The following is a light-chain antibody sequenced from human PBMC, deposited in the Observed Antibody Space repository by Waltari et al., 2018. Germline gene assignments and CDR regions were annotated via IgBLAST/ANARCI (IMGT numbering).Light chain of an antibody. CDR1: QSISTW. CDR2: KAS. J-gene: IGKJ1*01. Sequence: DIQMTQSPSTLSASVGDRVTITCRASQSISTWLAWYQQKPGKAPNLLIYKASTLETGVPSRFSGSGSGTDFTLTISSLQPDDFATYYCQQYHSSPGTFGQGP. V-gene: IGKV1-5*03. CDR3: QQYHSSPGT.